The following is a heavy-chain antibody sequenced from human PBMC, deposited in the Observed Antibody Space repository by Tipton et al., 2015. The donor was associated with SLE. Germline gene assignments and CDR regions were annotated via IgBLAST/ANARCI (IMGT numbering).Heavy chain of an antibody. CDR3: ARDHSSSPAYFQH. J-gene: IGHJ1*01. CDR2: IFHSGNA. D-gene: IGHD6-6*01. V-gene: IGHV4-30-2*01. CDR1: GGSINSGDYS. Sequence: TLSLTCAVSGGSINSGDYSWSWIRQPPGKGLEWIGYIFHSGNAYYNPSLKSRVTISVDTSKNQFSLKLSSVIAADTAVYYCARDHSSSPAYFQHWGQGTLVTVSS.